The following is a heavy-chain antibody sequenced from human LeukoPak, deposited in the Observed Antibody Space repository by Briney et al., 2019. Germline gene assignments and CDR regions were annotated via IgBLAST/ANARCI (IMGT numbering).Heavy chain of an antibody. V-gene: IGHV4-39*07. CDR1: GGSINSSSYY. D-gene: IGHD1-1*01. Sequence: PSETLSLTCTVSGGSINSSSYYWGWVRQPPGKGLEWIGSMYYRGSIYYNPSLKSRVTISVDTSKNQFSLKLSSVTAADTAVYYCARDAGHQLSRRNYYAMDVWGQGTTVTVSS. CDR2: MYYRGSI. CDR3: ARDAGHQLSRRNYYAMDV. J-gene: IGHJ6*02.